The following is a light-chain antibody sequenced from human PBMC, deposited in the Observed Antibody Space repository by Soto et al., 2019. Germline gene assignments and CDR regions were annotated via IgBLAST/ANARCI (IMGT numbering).Light chain of an antibody. J-gene: IGKJ1*01. CDR1: QSISTY. CDR3: QQYNSYTT. Sequence: DIQLTPSPSSLAASVADRVTITWLASQSISTYLHCYQQKPGTAPKLLIYATSNLQSGVPSRFSGSGSGTEFTLTISSLQPDDFASYYCQQYNSYTTFGQGTKVDIK. V-gene: IGKV1-9*01. CDR2: ATS.